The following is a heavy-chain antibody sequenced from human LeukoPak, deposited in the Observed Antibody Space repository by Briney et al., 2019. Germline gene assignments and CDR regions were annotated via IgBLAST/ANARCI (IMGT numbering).Heavy chain of an antibody. CDR1: GYTFTSYA. Sequence: GASVKVSCTASGYTFTSYAMHWVRQAPGQRLEWMGWINAGNGNTKYSQKFQGRVTITRDTSASTAYMELSSLRSEDTAVYYCARDGDVLWKQESRTQLGLYYFDYWGQGTLVTVSS. V-gene: IGHV1-3*01. CDR3: ARDGDVLWKQESRTQLGLYYFDY. CDR2: INAGNGNT. J-gene: IGHJ4*02. D-gene: IGHD5-18*01.